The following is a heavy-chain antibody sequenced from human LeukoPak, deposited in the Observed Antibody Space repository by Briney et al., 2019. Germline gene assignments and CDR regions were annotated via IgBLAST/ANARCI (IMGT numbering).Heavy chain of an antibody. CDR3: ARAVTRPSYYYYGMDV. CDR2: IWYDGSNK. CDR1: GFTFSSYG. D-gene: IGHD6-6*01. V-gene: IGHV3-33*01. J-gene: IGHJ6*02. Sequence: GGSLRLSCAASGFTFSSYGMHWVRQAPGKGLEWVAVIWYDGSNKYYADSVKGRVTISRDNSKNTLYLQMNSLRAEDTAVYYCARAVTRPSYYYYGMDVWGQGTTVTVSS.